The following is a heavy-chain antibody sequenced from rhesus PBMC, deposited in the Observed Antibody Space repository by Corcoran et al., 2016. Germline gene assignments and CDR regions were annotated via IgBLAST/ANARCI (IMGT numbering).Heavy chain of an antibody. J-gene: IGHJ4*01. V-gene: IGHV4-169*02. D-gene: IGHD6-25*01. CDR2: IYVSGSST. Sequence: QLQLQESGPGLVKPSETLSVTCAVSGGSISSSYWSWIRQAPGKGLEWIGYIYVSGSSTNYNPSLKSRGTLLVDTSKNQLSLKLSSVTAADTAVYYCASYSGSWNGNYFDYWGQGVLVTVSS. CDR1: GGSISSSY. CDR3: ASYSGSWNGNYFDY.